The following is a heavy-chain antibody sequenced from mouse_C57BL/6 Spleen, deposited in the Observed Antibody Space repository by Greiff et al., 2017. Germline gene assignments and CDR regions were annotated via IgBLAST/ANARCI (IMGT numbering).Heavy chain of an antibody. D-gene: IGHD1-1*01. CDR1: GYTFTSYT. CDR2: INPSSGYT. J-gene: IGHJ1*03. Sequence: QVQLQQSGAELARPGASVKMSCKASGYTFTSYTMHWVKQRPGQGLEWIGYINPSSGYTKYNQKFKDKATVTADKSSSTAYMQLSSLTSEDSAVYYCARDSSPSYWYFEVWGTGTTVTVSS. V-gene: IGHV1-4*01. CDR3: ARDSSPSYWYFEV.